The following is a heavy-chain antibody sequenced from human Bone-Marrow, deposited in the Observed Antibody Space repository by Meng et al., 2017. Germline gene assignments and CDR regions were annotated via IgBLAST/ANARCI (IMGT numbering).Heavy chain of an antibody. CDR3: AKETEDLGVDPRNNYGMDV. CDR2: ISWKSGTI. V-gene: IGHV3-9*01. D-gene: IGHD1-14*01. J-gene: IGHJ6*02. CDR1: GFTFDDYA. Sequence: SLKISCAASGFTFDDYAMHWVRQAPGRGLEWVSGISWKSGTIGYADSVRGRFSISRDDSKNSLYLPMNSLKAEVTALYCCAKETEDLGVDPRNNYGMDVWGQGTTVTVSS.